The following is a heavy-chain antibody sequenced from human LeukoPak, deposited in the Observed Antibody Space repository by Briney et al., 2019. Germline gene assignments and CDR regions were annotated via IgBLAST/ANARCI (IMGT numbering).Heavy chain of an antibody. D-gene: IGHD3-3*01. Sequence: PGGSLRLSCAASGFTFSSYAMSWVRQAPGKGLEWVSAISGRGGSTYYADSVKGRFTISRDNSKNTLYLQMNSLRAEDTAVYYCARDGIFGRFLEWLLNYFDYWGQGTLVTVSS. J-gene: IGHJ4*02. CDR1: GFTFSSYA. V-gene: IGHV3-23*01. CDR3: ARDGIFGRFLEWLLNYFDY. CDR2: ISGRGGST.